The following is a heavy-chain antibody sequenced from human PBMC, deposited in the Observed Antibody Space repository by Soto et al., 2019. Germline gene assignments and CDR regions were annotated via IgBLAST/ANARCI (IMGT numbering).Heavy chain of an antibody. CDR3: AKEAGRDGYNVDY. V-gene: IGHV3-23*01. D-gene: IGHD5-12*01. Sequence: EVQLLESGGGLVQPGGSLRLSCAASGFTFSNYAMSWVRQAPGKGLEWVSSISSSGGSTYYADSVKGRFTISRDNXKNTLYLQMNSLRAEDTAVYYCAKEAGRDGYNVDYWGQGTLVTVSS. CDR1: GFTFSNYA. J-gene: IGHJ4*02. CDR2: ISSSGGST.